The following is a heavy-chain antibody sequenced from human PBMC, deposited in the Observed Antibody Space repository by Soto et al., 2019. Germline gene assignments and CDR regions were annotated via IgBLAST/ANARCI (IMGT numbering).Heavy chain of an antibody. CDR3: AREDRDRETGLVPAAIDGTDV. CDR1: GGTFSRYS. J-gene: IGHJ6*02. V-gene: IGHV1-69*04. Sequence: SVKVSCKASGGTFSRYSFTWVRQAPGHGLEWMGRIIPVFGIASCAQKFQGRVTITADKSTSTAYMGLSSLRSEDTAVYYCAREDRDRETGLVPAAIDGTDVWGQGTTVTVAS. D-gene: IGHD2-2*01. CDR2: IIPVFGIA.